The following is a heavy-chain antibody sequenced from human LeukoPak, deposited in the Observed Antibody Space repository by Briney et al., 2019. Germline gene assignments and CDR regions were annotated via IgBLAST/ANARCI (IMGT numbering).Heavy chain of an antibody. D-gene: IGHD2-2*01. CDR2: IYSGGAT. CDR3: ARASSDGVVPAATSFDF. CDR1: GLIASDDY. V-gene: IGHV3-66*01. J-gene: IGHJ4*02. Sequence: GGSLRLSCAASGLIASDDYMSWVRQAPGKGLEWVSVIYSGGATYYADSVKGRFTISRDNSKNTWYLQMNSLRAKDTAVYYCARASSDGVVPAATSFDFWGQGTLVTVSS.